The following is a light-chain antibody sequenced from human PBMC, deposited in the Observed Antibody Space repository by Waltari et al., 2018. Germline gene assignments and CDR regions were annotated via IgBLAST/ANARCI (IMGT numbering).Light chain of an antibody. Sequence: SYELTQPPSVSVSPGQTARITCSGDALPQKYVYWYQQKSGQAPVLVIYDDTRRPSGIPERFSGSSSGTMATLTISGAQVEDETDYYCLSTDSSGTHRVFGGGTKLTVL. J-gene: IGLJ2*01. V-gene: IGLV3-10*01. CDR1: ALPQKY. CDR3: LSTDSSGTHRV. CDR2: DDT.